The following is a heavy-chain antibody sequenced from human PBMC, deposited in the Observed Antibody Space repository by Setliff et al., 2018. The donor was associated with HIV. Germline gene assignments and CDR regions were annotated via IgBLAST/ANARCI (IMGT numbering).Heavy chain of an antibody. CDR3: ARDPVSDNSATPYYFDY. Sequence: PSETLSLTCSVSGGSILSGGYYWAWIRQPPGKGLDWIGSISYSGGIYYNPSLKSRVTLSIDTSKNQFSLRLTFLAAADTAVYFCARDPVSDNSATPYYFDYWGQGTLVTVSS. J-gene: IGHJ4*02. D-gene: IGHD2-21*01. CDR2: ISYSGGI. CDR1: GGSILSGGYY. V-gene: IGHV4-39*07.